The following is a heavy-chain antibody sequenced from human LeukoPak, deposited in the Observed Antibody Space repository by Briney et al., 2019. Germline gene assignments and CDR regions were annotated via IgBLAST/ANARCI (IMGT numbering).Heavy chain of an antibody. V-gene: IGHV1-2*02. CDR2: INPNSGGT. D-gene: IGHD7-27*01. Sequence: ASVKVPCKASGYTFTGYFIHWVRQAPGQGLEWMGWINPNSGGTNYAQKFQGRVTMTRDTSISTAYMELSRLRSDDTAVYYCARESGVFTWRDFYFDYWGQGALVTVSS. CDR1: GYTFTGYF. CDR3: ARESGVFTWRDFYFDY. J-gene: IGHJ4*02.